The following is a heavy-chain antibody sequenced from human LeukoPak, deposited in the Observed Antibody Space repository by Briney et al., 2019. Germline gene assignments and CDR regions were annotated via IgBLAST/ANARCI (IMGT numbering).Heavy chain of an antibody. CDR1: GGSISSSSYY. J-gene: IGHJ4*02. Sequence: SETLSLTCTVSGGSISSSSYYWGWIRQPPGKGLEWIGSIYYSGSTYYNPSLKSRVTISVDTSKNQFSLKLSSVTAADTAVYYCARGLLRFGELLYYFDYWGQGTLVTVSS. V-gene: IGHV4-39*01. D-gene: IGHD3-10*01. CDR3: ARGLLRFGELLYYFDY. CDR2: IYYSGST.